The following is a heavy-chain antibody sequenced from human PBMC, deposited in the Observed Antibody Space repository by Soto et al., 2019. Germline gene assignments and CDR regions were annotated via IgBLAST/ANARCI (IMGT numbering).Heavy chain of an antibody. CDR3: ARDRSEYNWALDY. D-gene: IGHD1-20*01. CDR2: IYHSGST. CDR1: GGSISSSNW. Sequence: SETLSLTCAVSGGSISSSNWWSWVRQPPGKGLEWIGEIYHSGSTNYNPSLKSRVTISVDKSKNQFSLKLSSVTAADTAVYYCARDRSEYNWALDYWGQGTLVTVSS. J-gene: IGHJ4*02. V-gene: IGHV4-4*02.